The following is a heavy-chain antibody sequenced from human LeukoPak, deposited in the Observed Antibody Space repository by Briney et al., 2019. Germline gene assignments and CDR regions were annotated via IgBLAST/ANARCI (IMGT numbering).Heavy chain of an antibody. J-gene: IGHJ4*02. D-gene: IGHD6-19*01. V-gene: IGHV1-18*01. Sequence: ASVKVSCKASGYTFSSYGISWVRQAPGQGLEWMGWINLNNGNTNYAQKFQGRVTMTTDTSTSTAYMELRSLRSDDTAVYYCARGGSGWWTFDYWGQRTLVTVSS. CDR3: ARGGSGWWTFDY. CDR2: INLNNGNT. CDR1: GYTFSSYG.